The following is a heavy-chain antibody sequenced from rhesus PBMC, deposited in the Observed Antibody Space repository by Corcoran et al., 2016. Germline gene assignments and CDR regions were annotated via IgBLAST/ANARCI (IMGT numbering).Heavy chain of an antibody. J-gene: IGHJ4*01. CDR2: IYGSGGGN. CDR1: GGSISDDYY. CDR3: ARDPTYNWNSLLLWY. Sequence: QLQLQESGPGLVKPSETLSLTCAVSGGSISDDYYWSVIRQPPGKGLEWIGYIYGSGGGNNYNPSLKNRVTISIDTSKNPFSLKLSSVAAADTAVYYCARDPTYNWNSLLLWYWGQGVLVTVSS. V-gene: IGHV4-106*01. D-gene: IGHD1-26*01.